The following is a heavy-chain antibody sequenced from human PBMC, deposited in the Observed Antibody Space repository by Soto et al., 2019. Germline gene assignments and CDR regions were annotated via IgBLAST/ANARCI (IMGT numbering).Heavy chain of an antibody. CDR2: INHSGST. V-gene: IGHV4-34*01. J-gene: IGHJ6*02. Sequence: SETPSLTCAVYGGSFSGYYWSWIRQPPGKGLEWIGEINHSGSTNYNPSLKSRVTISVDTSKNQFSLKLSSVTAADTAVYYCATWDTAMGAYYYYGMDVWGQGTTVTVSS. CDR3: ATWDTAMGAYYYYGMDV. CDR1: GGSFSGYY. D-gene: IGHD5-18*01.